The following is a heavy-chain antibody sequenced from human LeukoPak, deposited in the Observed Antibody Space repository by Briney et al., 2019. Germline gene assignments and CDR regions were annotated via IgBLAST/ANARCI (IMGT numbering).Heavy chain of an antibody. CDR2: IYHSGST. CDR3: ASPRARGGSYPFDY. D-gene: IGHD1-26*01. Sequence: SETLSLTCAVSGYSISSGYYWGWIRQPPGKGLEWIGSIYHSGSTYYNPSLKSRITISVDTSKNQFSLKLSSVTAADTAVYYCASPRARGGSYPFDYWGQGTLVTVSS. CDR1: GYSISSGYY. V-gene: IGHV4-38-2*01. J-gene: IGHJ4*02.